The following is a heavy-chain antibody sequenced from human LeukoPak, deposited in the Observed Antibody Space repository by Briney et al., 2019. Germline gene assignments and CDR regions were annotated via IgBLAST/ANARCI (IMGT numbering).Heavy chain of an antibody. V-gene: IGHV1-69*06. D-gene: IGHD3-10*01. CDR2: IIPIFGTA. J-gene: IGHJ6*03. CDR1: GGTFSSYA. Sequence: ASVKVSCKASGGTFSSYATSWVRQAPGQGLEWMGGIIPIFGTANYAQKFQGRVTITADKSTSTAYMELSSLRSEDTAVYYCARGGGLWFGENYYYYYMDVWGKGTTVTVSS. CDR3: ARGGGLWFGENYYYYYMDV.